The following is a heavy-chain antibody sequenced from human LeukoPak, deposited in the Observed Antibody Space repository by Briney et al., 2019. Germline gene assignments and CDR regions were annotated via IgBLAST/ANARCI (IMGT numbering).Heavy chain of an antibody. V-gene: IGHV1-2*02. CDR1: GYTFTGYY. CDR2: INPNSGGT. D-gene: IGHD5-12*01. J-gene: IGHJ4*02. CDR3: ARTPTDSGYDYGPFDY. Sequence: ASVKVSCKASGYTFTGYYMHWVRQAPGQGLEWMGWINPNSGGTNYAQKFQGRVTMTRDTSISTAYMELSRLRSDDTAVYYCARTPTDSGYDYGPFDYWGQGTLVTVSS.